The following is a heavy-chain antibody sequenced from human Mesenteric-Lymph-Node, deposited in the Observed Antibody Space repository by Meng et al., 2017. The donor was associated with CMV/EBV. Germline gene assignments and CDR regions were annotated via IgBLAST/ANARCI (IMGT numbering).Heavy chain of an antibody. CDR2: IIPIFGTT. CDR3: VREPGDCTTTSCYISWYFDL. J-gene: IGHJ2*01. V-gene: IGHV1-69*05. Sequence: SVKVSCKASGGTFSSYAISWVRQAPGQGLEWMGGIIPIFGTTNYAQKFQGRVTITTDESTNTAYMELTSLRSEDTAVYYCVREPGDCTTTSCYISWYFDLWGRGTLVTVSS. CDR1: GGTFSSYA. D-gene: IGHD2-2*02.